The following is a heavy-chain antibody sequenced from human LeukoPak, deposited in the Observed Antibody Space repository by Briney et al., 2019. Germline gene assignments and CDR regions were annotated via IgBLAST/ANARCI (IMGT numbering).Heavy chain of an antibody. D-gene: IGHD5/OR15-5a*01. J-gene: IGHJ5*02. V-gene: IGHV3-23*01. Sequence: GGSLRLSCAAPGFTFGSYAMSWVRQAPGKGLEWVSGMSGGGRNTYYAESVKGRFTISGDNSNNTLYLQMNSLRAEDTAVYYCAKEPLSEGWFDPWGQGTLVTVSS. CDR1: GFTFGSYA. CDR2: MSGGGRNT. CDR3: AKEPLSEGWFDP.